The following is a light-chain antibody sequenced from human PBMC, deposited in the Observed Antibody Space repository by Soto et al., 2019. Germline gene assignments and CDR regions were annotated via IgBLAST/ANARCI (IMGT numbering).Light chain of an antibody. V-gene: IGLV2-14*01. CDR1: SSDVGGYNY. Sequence: VLTQPASVSGSPGQSITISCTGTSSDVGGYNYVSWYQQHPGKAPKLMIYDVSNRPSGVSNRFSGSKSGNTASLTISGLQDEDEADYYCSSYTSSSTLYVFGTGTKLTVL. CDR3: SSYTSSSTLYV. J-gene: IGLJ1*01. CDR2: DVS.